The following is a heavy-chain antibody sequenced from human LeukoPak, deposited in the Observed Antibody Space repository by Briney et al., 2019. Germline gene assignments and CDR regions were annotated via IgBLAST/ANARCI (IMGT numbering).Heavy chain of an antibody. CDR2: ISSSSSTI. J-gene: IGHJ4*02. Sequence: GGSLRLSCAASGFTFDDYAMNWVRQAPGKGLEWVSYISSSSSTIYYADSVKGRFTISRDNSKNTLYLQMNSLRAEDTAVYYCAKVSPDYGEDYWGQGTLVTVSS. V-gene: IGHV3-23*01. CDR3: AKVSPDYGEDY. D-gene: IGHD4-17*01. CDR1: GFTFDDYA.